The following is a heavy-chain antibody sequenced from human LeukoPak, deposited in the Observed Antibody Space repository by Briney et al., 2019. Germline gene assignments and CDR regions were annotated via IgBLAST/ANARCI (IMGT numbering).Heavy chain of an antibody. CDR2: INHSGST. Sequence: SETLSLTCAVYGGSFSGYDWSWLRQPPGKGLEWIGEINHSGSTNYNPSLKSRVTISVDTSKNQFSLKLSSVTAADTAVYYCTRQTVARWFDPWGQGTLVTVSS. CDR1: GGSFSGYD. V-gene: IGHV4-34*01. CDR3: TRQTVARWFDP. J-gene: IGHJ5*02. D-gene: IGHD1-14*01.